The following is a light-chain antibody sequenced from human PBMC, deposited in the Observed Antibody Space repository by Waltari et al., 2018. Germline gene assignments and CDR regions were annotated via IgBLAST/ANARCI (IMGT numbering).Light chain of an antibody. CDR1: QSVASH. CDR3: QQYNNWPPYT. Sequence: EIVMTQSPDTLSVSPGERATLSCRASQSVASHGAWYQQRPGQSPRLLIYGASTRAPGIPARFSGSGSGTQFTLTIASLQSEDFAVYYCQQYNNWPPYTFGQGTKLEIK. CDR2: GAS. J-gene: IGKJ2*01. V-gene: IGKV3-15*01.